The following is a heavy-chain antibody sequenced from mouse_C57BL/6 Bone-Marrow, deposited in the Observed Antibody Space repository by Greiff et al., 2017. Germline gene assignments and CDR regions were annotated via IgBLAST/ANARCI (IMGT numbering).Heavy chain of an antibody. Sequence: QVQLQQPGAELVMPGASVKLSCKASGYTFTSYWMHWVKQRPGQGLEWIGEIDPSDSYTNYNQKFKGKSTLTVDKSSSTAYMQLSSLTSEDSAVYYCARGEYYGSNFFDYWGQGTTLTVSS. CDR2: IDPSDSYT. V-gene: IGHV1-69*01. CDR1: GYTFTSYW. CDR3: ARGEYYGSNFFDY. J-gene: IGHJ2*01. D-gene: IGHD1-1*01.